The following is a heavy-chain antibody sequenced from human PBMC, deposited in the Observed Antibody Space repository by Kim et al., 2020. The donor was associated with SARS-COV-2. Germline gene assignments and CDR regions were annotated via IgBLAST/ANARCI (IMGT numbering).Heavy chain of an antibody. CDR3: ARLQSGSSSVYSYYYYMDV. Sequence: GESLKISCKSSGDSFSNYWIGWVRQMPGKGLEWMAIIYPGNYETRYSPSSQGRVTISVDKSISTASLQWSSLKASDSAIYYCARLQSGSSSVYSYYYYMDVWGKGTTVTVSS. CDR1: GDSFSNYW. D-gene: IGHD3-10*01. V-gene: IGHV5-51*01. CDR2: IYPGNYET. J-gene: IGHJ6*03.